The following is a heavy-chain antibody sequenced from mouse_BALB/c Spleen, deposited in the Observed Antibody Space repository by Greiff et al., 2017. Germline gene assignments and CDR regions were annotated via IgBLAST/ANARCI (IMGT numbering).Heavy chain of an antibody. V-gene: IGHV1S56*01. CDR2: IYPGNVNT. Sequence: VKLQESGPELVKPGASVRISCKASGYTFTSYYIHWVKQRPGQGLEWIGWIYPGNVNTKYNEKFKGKATLTADKSSSTAYMQLSSLTSEDSAVYFCAREGSGYYFDYWGQGTTLTVSS. CDR1: GYTFTSYY. CDR3: AREGSGYYFDY. J-gene: IGHJ2*01. D-gene: IGHD3-1*01.